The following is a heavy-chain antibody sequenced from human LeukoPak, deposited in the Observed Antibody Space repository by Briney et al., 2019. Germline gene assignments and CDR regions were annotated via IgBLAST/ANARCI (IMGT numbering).Heavy chain of an antibody. J-gene: IGHJ4*02. CDR1: GFTFSSNY. CDR3: ARVGDGYNSFGFDY. CDR2: IYSGGST. Sequence: GGSLRLSCAASGFTFSSNYMSWVRQAPGKGLEWVSVIYSGGSTYYADSVTGRFTISRDNSKNTLYLQMNSLRAEDTAVYYCARVGDGYNSFGFDYWGQGTLVTVSS. D-gene: IGHD5-24*01. V-gene: IGHV3-66*02.